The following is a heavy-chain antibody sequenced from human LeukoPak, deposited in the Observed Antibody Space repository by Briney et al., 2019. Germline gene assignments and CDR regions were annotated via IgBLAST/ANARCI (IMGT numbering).Heavy chain of an antibody. CDR1: GFTFSGYS. Sequence: KAGGSLRLSCAASGFTFSGYSMNWVRQAPGKGLEWVSSISSSSSYIYYADSVKGRFTISRDNAKNTLYLQMNSLRAEDTAVYYCARVRGVSPRWFDPWGQGTLVTVSS. J-gene: IGHJ5*02. CDR2: ISSSSSYI. V-gene: IGHV3-21*01. CDR3: ARVRGVSPRWFDP. D-gene: IGHD2-21*01.